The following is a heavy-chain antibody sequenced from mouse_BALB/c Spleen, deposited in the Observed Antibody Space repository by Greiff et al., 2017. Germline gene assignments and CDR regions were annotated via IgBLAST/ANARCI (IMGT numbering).Heavy chain of an antibody. J-gene: IGHJ4*01. V-gene: IGHV1-14*01. CDR1: GYTFTSYV. D-gene: IGHD2-1*01. Sequence: VQLKQSGPELVKPGASVKMSCKASGYTFTSYVMHWVKQKPGQGLEWIGYINPYNDGTKYNEKFKGKATLTSDKSSSTAYMELSSLTSEDSAVYYCSIYYGNLRGAMDYWGQGTSVTVSS. CDR2: INPYNDGT. CDR3: SIYYGNLRGAMDY.